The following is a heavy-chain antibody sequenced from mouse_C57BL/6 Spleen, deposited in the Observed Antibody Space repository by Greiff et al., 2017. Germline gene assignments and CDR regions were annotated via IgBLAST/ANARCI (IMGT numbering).Heavy chain of an antibody. D-gene: IGHD1-1*01. CDR1: GYTFTDYY. V-gene: IGHV1-76*01. CDR3: ARGGYYGSSSWFAY. Sequence: QVQLQQSGAELVRPGASVKLSCKASGYTFTDYYINWVKQRPGQGLEWIARIYPGSGNTYYNEKFKGKATLTAEKSSSTAYMQLSSLTSEDSAVYVCARGGYYGSSSWFAYWGQGTLVTVSA. CDR2: IYPGSGNT. J-gene: IGHJ3*01.